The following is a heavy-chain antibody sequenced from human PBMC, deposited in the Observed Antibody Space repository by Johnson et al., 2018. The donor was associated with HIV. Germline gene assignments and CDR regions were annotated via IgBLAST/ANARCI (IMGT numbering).Heavy chain of an antibody. J-gene: IGHJ3*02. CDR2: IKQDGSEK. Sequence: VQLVESGGDVVQPGRSLRLSCAASGFTFSNYWMNWVRQAPGKGLEWVANIKQDGSEKYYVDSVKGRFTISRDNAKHSLYLQMNSLRAEDTAVYYCARDLQGRDAFDIWGQGTMVTVSS. CDR3: ARDLQGRDAFDI. CDR1: GFTFSNYW. V-gene: IGHV3-7*01.